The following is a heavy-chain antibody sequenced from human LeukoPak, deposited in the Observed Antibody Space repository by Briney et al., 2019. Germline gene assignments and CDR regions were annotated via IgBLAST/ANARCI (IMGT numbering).Heavy chain of an antibody. V-gene: IGHV4-38-2*01. J-gene: IGHJ4*02. Sequence: SETLSLTCAVSGYSISSGYYWGWIRQPPGKGLEWIGSIYHSGSTYYNPSLKSRVTISVDTSKNQFSLKLSSVTAADTAVYYCARNPTGPYSGSSRDYWGQGTLVTVSS. CDR2: IYHSGST. CDR1: GYSISSGYY. CDR3: ARNPTGPYSGSSRDY. D-gene: IGHD6-6*01.